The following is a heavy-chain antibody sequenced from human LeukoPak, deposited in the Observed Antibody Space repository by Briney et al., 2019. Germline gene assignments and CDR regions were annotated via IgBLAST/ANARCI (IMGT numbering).Heavy chain of an antibody. CDR3: ARAAGYSGYDSPDGNY. CDR1: GFTVSNNY. D-gene: IGHD5-12*01. V-gene: IGHV3-53*01. Sequence: GGSLRLSCAASGFTVSNNYMSWVCQAPGKGLEWVSVIYTSGSTYYADSVRGRFTISRDSSKNTLYLQMNRLRAEDTAVYYCARAAGYSGYDSPDGNYWGQGTLVTVSS. CDR2: IYTSGST. J-gene: IGHJ4*02.